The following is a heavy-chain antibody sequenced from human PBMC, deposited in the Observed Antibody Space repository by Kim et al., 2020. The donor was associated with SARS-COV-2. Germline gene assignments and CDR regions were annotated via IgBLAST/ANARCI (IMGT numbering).Heavy chain of an antibody. D-gene: IGHD5-18*01. CDR1: GGSISSYY. V-gene: IGHV4-59*08. CDR3: ASLNTAMDLGSFDY. CDR2: IYYSGST. Sequence: SETLSLTCTVSGGSISSYYWSWIRQPPGKGLEWIGYIYYSGSTNYNPSLKSRVTISVDTSKNQFSLKLSSVTAADTAVYYCASLNTAMDLGSFDYWGQGTLVTVSS. J-gene: IGHJ4*02.